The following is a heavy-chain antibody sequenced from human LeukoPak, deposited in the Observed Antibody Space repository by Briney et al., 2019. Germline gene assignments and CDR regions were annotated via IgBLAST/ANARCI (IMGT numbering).Heavy chain of an antibody. CDR3: AKYYERSGGDAFDI. CDR1: GYSISSGYY. D-gene: IGHD2/OR15-2a*01. Sequence: SETLSLTCTVSGYSISSGYYWGWIRQPPGKGLEWIGYIYYSGTTNYNPSLKSRVTISVDTSNNQFSLRLNSVTAADTAVYYCAKYYERSGGDAFDIWGQGTMVAVSS. V-gene: IGHV4-61*01. CDR2: IYYSGTT. J-gene: IGHJ3*02.